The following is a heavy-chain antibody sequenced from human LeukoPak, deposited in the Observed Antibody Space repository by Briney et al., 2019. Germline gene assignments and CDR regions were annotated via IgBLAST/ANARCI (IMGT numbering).Heavy chain of an antibody. Sequence: SETRSLTCTVSGGSISSSSYYWGWIRQPPGKGLEWIGSIYYSGSTYYNPSLKSRVTISVDTSKNQFSLKLSSVTAADTAVYYCARDSLSSGWYQYWGQGTLVTVSS. D-gene: IGHD6-19*01. J-gene: IGHJ4*02. V-gene: IGHV4-39*07. CDR1: GGSISSSSYY. CDR3: ARDSLSSGWYQY. CDR2: IYYSGST.